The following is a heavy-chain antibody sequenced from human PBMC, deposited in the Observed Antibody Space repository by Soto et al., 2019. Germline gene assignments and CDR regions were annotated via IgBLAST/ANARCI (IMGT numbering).Heavy chain of an antibody. Sequence: GGSLRLSCAASGFTFSSYGMHWVRQAPGKGLEWVAVISYDGSNKYYADSVKGRFTISRDNSKNTLYLQMNSLRAEDTAVYYCAKAYLVAGFDYWGQGTLVTVSS. J-gene: IGHJ4*02. CDR1: GFTFSSYG. D-gene: IGHD2-15*01. CDR2: ISYDGSNK. CDR3: AKAYLVAGFDY. V-gene: IGHV3-30*18.